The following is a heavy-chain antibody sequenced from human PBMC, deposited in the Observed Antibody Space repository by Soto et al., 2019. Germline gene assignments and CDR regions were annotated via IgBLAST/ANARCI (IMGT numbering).Heavy chain of an antibody. Sequence: ASVKVFCKASGYTFTGYYMHWVRQAPGQGLEWMGWINPNSGGTNYAQKFQGRVTMTRDTSISTAYMELSRLRSDDTAVYYCARAYCSGGSCYPQSHNWFDPWGQGTLVTVSS. V-gene: IGHV1-2*02. CDR3: ARAYCSGGSCYPQSHNWFDP. D-gene: IGHD2-15*01. J-gene: IGHJ5*02. CDR1: GYTFTGYY. CDR2: INPNSGGT.